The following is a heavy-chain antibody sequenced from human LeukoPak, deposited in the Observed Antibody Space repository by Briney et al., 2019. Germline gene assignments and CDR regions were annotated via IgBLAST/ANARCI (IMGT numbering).Heavy chain of an antibody. CDR3: ARDYAGSPDY. D-gene: IGHD3-10*01. J-gene: IGHJ4*02. CDR2: INGDGSTT. Sequence: GGSLRLSCTASGFTFSTYWINWVRQTPGKGLVWVALINGDGSTTTHADSVKGRFTISRDNAKNTAYLQMNSLRDEDTAVYFCARDYAGSPDYWGQGTLVTVSA. V-gene: IGHV3-74*03. CDR1: GFTFSTYW.